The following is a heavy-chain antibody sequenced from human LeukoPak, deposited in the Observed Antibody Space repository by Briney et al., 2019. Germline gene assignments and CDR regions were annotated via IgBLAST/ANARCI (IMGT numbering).Heavy chain of an antibody. J-gene: IGHJ2*01. CDR2: IYYSGGT. Sequence: SQTLSLTCTVSGGSITSGGYYWSWIRQHPGKGLEWIGYIYYSGGTYYNPSLQSRITISVDTSENQFSLKLSSVTAADRAVYYCARVRGIAAAYWYFDLWGRGTLVTVSS. D-gene: IGHD6-25*01. V-gene: IGHV4-31*03. CDR3: ARVRGIAAAYWYFDL. CDR1: GGSITSGGYY.